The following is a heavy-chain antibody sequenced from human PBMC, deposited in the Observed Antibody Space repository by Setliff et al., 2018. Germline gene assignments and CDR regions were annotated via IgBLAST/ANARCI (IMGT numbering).Heavy chain of an antibody. V-gene: IGHV4-34*01. J-gene: IGHJ6*02. Sequence: SETLSLTCTVYGGSFSDYYWGWIRQPPGKGLEWIAKINNSGSTNYNPSLKGRVIISVDASKNRLSLQLNSVTPADTAVYYCARDRSAYNYGLDVWGQGTTVTAP. CDR1: GGSFSDYY. CDR2: INNSGST. CDR3: ARDRSAYNYGLDV.